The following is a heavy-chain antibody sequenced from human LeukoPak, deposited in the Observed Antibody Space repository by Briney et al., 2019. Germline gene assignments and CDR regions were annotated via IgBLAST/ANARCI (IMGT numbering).Heavy chain of an antibody. CDR2: ISGSGGST. J-gene: IGHJ4*02. V-gene: IGHV3-23*01. CDR1: GFTFSSYA. CDR3: AAQRFLEWLFDY. Sequence: GGSLRLSCAASGFTFSSYAMSWVRQAPGKGLEWVSAISGSGGSTYYADSVKGRFTISRDNSKNTLYLQMNSLRAEDTAVYYCAAQRFLEWLFDYWGQGTLVTVSS. D-gene: IGHD3-3*01.